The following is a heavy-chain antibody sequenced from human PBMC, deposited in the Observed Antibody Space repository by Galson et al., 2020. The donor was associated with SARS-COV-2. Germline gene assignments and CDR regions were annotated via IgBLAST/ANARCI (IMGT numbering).Heavy chain of an antibody. J-gene: IGHJ4*02. V-gene: IGHV3-30*18. D-gene: IGHD2-21*01. CDR3: AKGGMALVTGGDIDS. CDR2: ISYDGNYR. Sequence: GGSLRLSCEASGFTFSTYGMHWVRQAPGKGLEWVAGISYDGNYRYYADSVKGRFTISRDDSKNTQHLQMNSLTVEDTAIYYCAKGGMALVTGGDIDSWGQGTLVIVSS. CDR1: GFTFSTYG.